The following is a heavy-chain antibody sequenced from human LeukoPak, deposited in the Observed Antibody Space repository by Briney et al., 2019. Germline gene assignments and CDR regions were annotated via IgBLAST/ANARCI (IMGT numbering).Heavy chain of an antibody. Sequence: GGSLRLSCAASGFTFRSYPMHWVRQAPGKGLEWVAVISYDGSNKYYADSVKGRFTISRDNSKNTLYLQMNSLRAEDTAVYYCARDHHYYDDAFDIWGQGTMVTVSS. CDR2: ISYDGSNK. V-gene: IGHV3-30*04. CDR3: ARDHHYYDDAFDI. J-gene: IGHJ3*02. D-gene: IGHD3-22*01. CDR1: GFTFRSYP.